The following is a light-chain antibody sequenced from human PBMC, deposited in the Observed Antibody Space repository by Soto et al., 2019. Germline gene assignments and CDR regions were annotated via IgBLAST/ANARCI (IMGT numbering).Light chain of an antibody. J-gene: IGLJ2*01. V-gene: IGLV2-14*01. CDR3: SSYKTSNTVVV. CDR2: GVS. CDR1: SSDIGGYNY. Sequence: QSVLTQPASVSGSPGQSITISCTGTSSDIGGYNYVSWYQQYPGKAPKLMIFGVSDRPSGVSNRFSGSKSGTTASLTISGLQAEDEADYYCSSYKTSNTVVVFGGGTKLTVL.